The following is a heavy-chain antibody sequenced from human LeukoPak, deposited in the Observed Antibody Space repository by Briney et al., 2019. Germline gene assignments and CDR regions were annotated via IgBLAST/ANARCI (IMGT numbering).Heavy chain of an antibody. CDR3: AKQYSSSWYYYYYGMVV. V-gene: IGHV3-43*02. CDR2: ISGDGGST. J-gene: IGHJ6*02. CDR1: GFTFDDYA. D-gene: IGHD6-13*01. Sequence: GGSLRLSCAASGFTFDDYAMHWVRQAPGKGLEWVSLISGDGGSTYYADSVKGRFTISRDNSKNSLYLQMNSLRTEDTALYYCAKQYSSSWYYYYYGMVVWGQGTTVTVSS.